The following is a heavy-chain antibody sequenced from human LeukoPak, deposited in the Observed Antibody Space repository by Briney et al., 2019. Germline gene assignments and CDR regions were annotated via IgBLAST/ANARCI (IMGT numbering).Heavy chain of an antibody. D-gene: IGHD1-26*01. CDR3: ARGATPMSIRWELLGDYYFDY. J-gene: IGHJ4*02. CDR2: IYYSGST. CDR1: GGSISSSSYY. Sequence: SETLSLTCTVSGGSISSSSYYWGWIRQPPGKGLEWIGSIYYSGSTYYNPSLKSRVTISVDTSKNQSSLKLGSVTAADTAVYYCARGATPMSIRWELLGDYYFDYWGQGTLVTVSS. V-gene: IGHV4-39*07.